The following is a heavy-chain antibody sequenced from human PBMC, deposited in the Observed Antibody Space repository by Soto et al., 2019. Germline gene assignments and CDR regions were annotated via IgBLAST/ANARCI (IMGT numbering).Heavy chain of an antibody. CDR1: GFTVSSDY. V-gene: IGHV3-66*01. CDR3: ARDQWRVSNAWPYYFEF. J-gene: IGHJ4*02. D-gene: IGHD6-13*01. CDR2: IFSGGRT. Sequence: EVQLVESGGGLVQPGGSLRLSCAASGFTVSSDYMSWVRQAPGKRLEWVSVIFSGGRTYYADSVKGRFTISRDDSKNTLYLQMNSLRAEDTAIYYCARDQWRVSNAWPYYFEFWGQGTLVTVSS.